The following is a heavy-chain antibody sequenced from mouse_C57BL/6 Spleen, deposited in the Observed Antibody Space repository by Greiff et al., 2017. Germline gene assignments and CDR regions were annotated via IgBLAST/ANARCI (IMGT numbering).Heavy chain of an antibody. J-gene: IGHJ4*01. D-gene: IGHD2-3*01. Sequence: EVQRVESGTVLARPGASVKMSCKTSGYTFTSYWMHWVKQRPGQGLEWIGAIYPGNSDTSYNQKFKGKAKLTAVTSASTAYMELSSLTNEDSAVYYCTREGNDGYYRYYYAMDYWGQGTSVTVSS. V-gene: IGHV1-5*01. CDR1: GYTFTSYW. CDR3: TREGNDGYYRYYYAMDY. CDR2: IYPGNSDT.